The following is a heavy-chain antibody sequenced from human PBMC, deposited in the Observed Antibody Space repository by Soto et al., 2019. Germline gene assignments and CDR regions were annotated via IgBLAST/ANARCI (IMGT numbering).Heavy chain of an antibody. CDR2: IIPIFGTA. J-gene: IGHJ5*02. CDR3: AASSIAARQRPYWFDP. Sequence: GASVKVSCKASGYTFTSYAISWVRQAPGQGLEWMGGIIPIFGTANYAQKFQGRVTITADESTSTAYMELSSLRSEDTAVYYCAASSIAARQRPYWFDPWGQGTLVTVSS. CDR1: GYTFTSYA. D-gene: IGHD6-6*01. V-gene: IGHV1-69*13.